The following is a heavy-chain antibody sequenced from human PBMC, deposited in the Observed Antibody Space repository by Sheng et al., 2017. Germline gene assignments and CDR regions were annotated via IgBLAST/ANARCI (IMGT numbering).Heavy chain of an antibody. CDR2: ISSSSSYT. V-gene: IGHV3-11*05. CDR3: ARAPEDTAMVTVYYYYMDV. Sequence: QVQLVESGGGLVKPGGSLRLSCAASGFTFSDYYMSWIRQAPGKGLEWVSYISSSSSYTNYADSVKGRFTISRDNAKNSLYLQMNSLRAEDTAVYYCARAPEDTAMVTVYYYYMDVWGKGTTVTVSS. J-gene: IGHJ6*03. D-gene: IGHD5-18*01. CDR1: GFTFSDYY.